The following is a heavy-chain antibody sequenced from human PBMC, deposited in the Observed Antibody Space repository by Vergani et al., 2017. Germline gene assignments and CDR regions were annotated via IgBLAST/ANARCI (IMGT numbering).Heavy chain of an antibody. D-gene: IGHD1-26*01. CDR3: AKDRTEWGVFDY. Sequence: QVQLQESGPGLVKPSQTLPLTCTVSGGSLSSVSNSWSWIRKPPGKKLEWIGRIYTSGTTKYNPSFKSRVTISEDTSKNQLSLKLGSVTAADTAVYYCAKDRTEWGVFDYWGQGTLVTVSS. J-gene: IGHJ4*02. V-gene: IGHV4-61*02. CDR2: IYTSGTT. CDR1: GGSLSSVSNS.